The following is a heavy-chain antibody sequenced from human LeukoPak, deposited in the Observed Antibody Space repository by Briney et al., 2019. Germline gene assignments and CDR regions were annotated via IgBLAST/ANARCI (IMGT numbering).Heavy chain of an antibody. CDR2: IKQDGSEK. D-gene: IGHD3-10*01. J-gene: IGHJ4*02. V-gene: IGHV3-7*01. Sequence: GGSLRLSCAASGFTFSNYAMIWVRQAPGKGLEWVANIKQDGSEKYYVDSVKGRFTISRDNAKNSLYLQMNSLRAEDTAVYYCARVYKGALLLWFGELSHFDYWGQGTLVTVSS. CDR1: GFTFSNYA. CDR3: ARVYKGALLLWFGELSHFDY.